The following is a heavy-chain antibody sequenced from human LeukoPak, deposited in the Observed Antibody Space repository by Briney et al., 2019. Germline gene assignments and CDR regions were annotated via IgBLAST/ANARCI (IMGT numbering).Heavy chain of an antibody. Sequence: SETLSLTCAVYGGSFSGYYWSWIRQPPGKGLEWIGEINHSGSTNYNPSLKSRVTISVDTSKNQFSLKLSSVTAADTAVYYCARVNSYGYXVGFDYWGQGTLVTXSS. CDR3: ARVNSYGYXVGFDY. V-gene: IGHV4-34*01. CDR2: INHSGST. J-gene: IGHJ4*02. D-gene: IGHD5-18*01. CDR1: GGSFSGYY.